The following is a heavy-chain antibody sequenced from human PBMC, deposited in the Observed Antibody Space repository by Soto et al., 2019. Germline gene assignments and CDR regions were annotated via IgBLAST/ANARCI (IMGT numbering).Heavy chain of an antibody. V-gene: IGHV3-21*01. CDR2: ISSSSSYI. CDR3: ARDASRAARPGDCEY. Sequence: GWSLRLSCAASGFTFSSYSMNWVRQAPGKGLEWVSSISSSSSYIYYADSVKGRFTISRDNAKNSLYLQMNSLRAEDTAVYYCARDASRAARPGDCEYWGQGTLVTVSS. D-gene: IGHD6-6*01. J-gene: IGHJ4*02. CDR1: GFTFSSYS.